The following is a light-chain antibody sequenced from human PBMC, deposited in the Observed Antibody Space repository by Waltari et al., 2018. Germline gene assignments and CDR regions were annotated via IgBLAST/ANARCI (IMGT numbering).Light chain of an antibody. CDR2: KDI. Sequence: SYELTQPPSVSVSPGQTARITCSGDALPKPYAYWYQQKPGEAPVLVIYKDIERPSGIPERFSGSSSGTTVTLTISGVQAEDEADYYCQSADSSGTYVFGSGTKVTVL. CDR1: ALPKPY. CDR3: QSADSSGTYV. J-gene: IGLJ6*01. V-gene: IGLV3-25*03.